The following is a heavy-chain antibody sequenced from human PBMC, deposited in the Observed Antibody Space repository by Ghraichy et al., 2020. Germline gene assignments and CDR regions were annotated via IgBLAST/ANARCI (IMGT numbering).Heavy chain of an antibody. CDR1: GGSTNSGVYY. CDR2: LFYIGNT. V-gene: IGHV4-31*03. D-gene: IGHD2-8*01. CDR3: ASSSGGTNSFDI. Sequence: SETLSLTCSVSGGSTNSGVYYWSWICPLPGKGLEWIGYLFYIGNTYYNPSLKSRLTISVDTAETQFSLKLTSVTAADTSLYYCASSSGGTNSFDIWGQGTMVTVSS. J-gene: IGHJ3*02.